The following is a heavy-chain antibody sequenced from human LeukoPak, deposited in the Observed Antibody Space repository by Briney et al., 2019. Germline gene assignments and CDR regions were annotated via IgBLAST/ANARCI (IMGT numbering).Heavy chain of an antibody. CDR1: GFIFTDYW. D-gene: IGHD3-9*01. V-gene: IGHV3-7*01. CDR3: ARRLAY. J-gene: IGHJ4*02. CDR2: ISQDGREK. Sequence: GGSLRLSCVASGFIFTDYWMSWVRQAPGKGLEWVAYISQDGREKEYVDSVKGRFTISRDNAKNSLYLQMNSLGAEDTAVYYCARRLAYWGQGTLVTVSS.